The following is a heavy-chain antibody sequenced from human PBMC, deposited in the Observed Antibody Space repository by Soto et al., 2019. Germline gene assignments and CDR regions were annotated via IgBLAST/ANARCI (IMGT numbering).Heavy chain of an antibody. J-gene: IGHJ6*02. V-gene: IGHV1-69*13. CDR1: GGTFSSYA. CDR2: IIPIFGTA. D-gene: IGHD5-18*01. Sequence: SVKVSCKASGGTFSSYAISWVRQAPGQGLEWMGGIIPIFGTANYAQKFQGRVTITADESTSTAYMELSSLRSEDTAVYYCARGRYSYGSNYYYGMDVWGQGTTVSVSS. CDR3: ARGRYSYGSNYYYGMDV.